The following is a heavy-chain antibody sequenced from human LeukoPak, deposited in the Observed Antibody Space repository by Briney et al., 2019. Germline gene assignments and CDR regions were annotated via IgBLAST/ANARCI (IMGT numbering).Heavy chain of an antibody. CDR1: GFSFTNAW. V-gene: IGHV3-15*01. J-gene: IGHJ1*01. Sequence: GGSLRLSCAASGFSFTNAWMSWVRQAPGKGPEWVGRLKSKTDGGTTDYAAPVKGRFTISRDDSKNTLYLQMNSLKTEDTAVYYCTNDRYCSGGSCREYFQHWGQGTLVTVSS. CDR3: TNDRYCSGGSCREYFQH. CDR2: LKSKTDGGTT. D-gene: IGHD2-15*01.